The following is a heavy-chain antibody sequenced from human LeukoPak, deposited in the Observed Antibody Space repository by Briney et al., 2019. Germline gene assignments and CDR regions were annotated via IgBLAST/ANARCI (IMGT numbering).Heavy chain of an antibody. CDR1: GGTFSSYA. V-gene: IGHV1-69*06. Sequence: GASVTVSCKASGGTFSSYAISWVRQAPGQGLEWMGGIIPIFGTANYAQKFQGRVTITADKSTSTAYMELSSLRSDDTAVYYCARDRGQTAVAGTHRGDAFDIWGQGTMVTVSS. CDR3: ARDRGQTAVAGTHRGDAFDI. CDR2: IIPIFGTA. D-gene: IGHD6-19*01. J-gene: IGHJ3*02.